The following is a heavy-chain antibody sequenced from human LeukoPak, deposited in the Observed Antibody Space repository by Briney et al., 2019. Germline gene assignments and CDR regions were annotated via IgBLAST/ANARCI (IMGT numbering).Heavy chain of an antibody. CDR1: GGSVITSSYY. CDR2: IYYSGST. D-gene: IGHD4-23*01. J-gene: IGHJ4*02. CDR3: ARHRTVVTSHFDY. V-gene: IGHV4-39*07. Sequence: PSETLSLTCTVSGGSVITSSYYWGWIRQPPGKGLEWIGSIYYSGSTYYNPSLETRVTISVDSSKNQFSLKLSSVTAADTAVYYCARHRTVVTSHFDYWGQGTLVTVSS.